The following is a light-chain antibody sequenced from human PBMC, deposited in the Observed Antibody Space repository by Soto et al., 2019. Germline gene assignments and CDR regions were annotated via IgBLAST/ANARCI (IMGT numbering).Light chain of an antibody. CDR2: AAS. CDR3: QQSYSTPRIT. CDR1: QSISSY. Sequence: DIQLTQSPSSLSSSVVDIVALTCGASQSISSYFNWYQQKPGKAPKLLIYAASSLQSGVPSRFSGSGSGTDFTLTISSLQPEDFATYYCQQSYSTPRITFGQGTRLEI. V-gene: IGKV1-39*01. J-gene: IGKJ5*01.